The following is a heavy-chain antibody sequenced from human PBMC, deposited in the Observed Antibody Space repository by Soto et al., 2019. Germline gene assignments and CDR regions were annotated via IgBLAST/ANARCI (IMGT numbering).Heavy chain of an antibody. J-gene: IGHJ3*02. Sequence: ETLSLTCTVSGGSISSSSYYWGWIRQPPGKGLAWIGSVYYSGSTYYNPSLNSRVTISVDTSKNQFSLKLSSVTAADTAVYYCARLRKTWDAFDIWGQGTMVTVSS. CDR3: ARLRKTWDAFDI. V-gene: IGHV4-39*01. CDR1: GGSISSSSYY. CDR2: VYYSGST.